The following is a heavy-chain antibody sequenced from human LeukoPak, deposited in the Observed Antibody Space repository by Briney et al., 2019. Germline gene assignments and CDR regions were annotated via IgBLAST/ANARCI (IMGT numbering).Heavy chain of an antibody. Sequence: GGSLRLSCAASGFSFSAYNMNWVRQAPGKGLEWVSAISGSGGSTYYADSVEGRFTISRDNSKNTLYLQMNSLRAEDTAVYYCANGPSNYYGSGSSRAAFDIWGQGTMVTVS. CDR2: ISGSGGST. CDR1: GFSFSAYN. V-gene: IGHV3-23*01. J-gene: IGHJ3*02. D-gene: IGHD3-10*01. CDR3: ANGPSNYYGSGSSRAAFDI.